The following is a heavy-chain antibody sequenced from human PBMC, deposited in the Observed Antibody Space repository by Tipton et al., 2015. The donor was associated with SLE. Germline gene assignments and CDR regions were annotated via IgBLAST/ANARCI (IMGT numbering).Heavy chain of an antibody. D-gene: IGHD6-6*01. CDR2: IYYSGST. V-gene: IGHV4-31*03. CDR3: ARAPAARRGMDV. Sequence: TLSLTCTVSGGSISSGGYYWSWIRQHPGKGLEWIGYIYYSGSTYYNPSLKSRVTISVDTSKNQFSLKLSSVTAADTAVYHCARAPAARRGMDVWCQGTTVTVSS. CDR1: GGSISSGGYY. J-gene: IGHJ6*02.